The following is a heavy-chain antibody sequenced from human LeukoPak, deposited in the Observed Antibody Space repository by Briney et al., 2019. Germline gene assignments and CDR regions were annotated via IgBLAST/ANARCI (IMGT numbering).Heavy chain of an antibody. CDR3: AREEGSYLQLHNWFDP. Sequence: SETLSLTRTVSGGSISSYYWSWIRQPPGKGLEWIGYIYYSGSTNYNPSLKSRVTISVDTSKNQFSLKLSSVTAADTAVYYCAREEGSYLQLHNWFDPWGQGTLVTVSS. J-gene: IGHJ5*02. V-gene: IGHV4-59*01. D-gene: IGHD3-10*01. CDR2: IYYSGST. CDR1: GGSISSYY.